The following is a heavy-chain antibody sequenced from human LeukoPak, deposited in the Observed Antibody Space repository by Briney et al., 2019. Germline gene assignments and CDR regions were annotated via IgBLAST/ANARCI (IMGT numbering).Heavy chain of an antibody. CDR2: INPSGDFR. V-gene: IGHV1-46*01. D-gene: IGHD3-16*01. CDR3: ARDFSGEWEQVTGWWLDP. CDR1: GYTFGTHW. Sequence: ASVKVSCKASGYTFGTHWMHWVRQAPGQGLEWMGIINPSGDFRSYAQKFKGRVTVTRDMSTRTVYMELSDLRPDDTVVYYCARDFSGEWEQVTGWWLDPWGQGTLVIVSS. J-gene: IGHJ5*02.